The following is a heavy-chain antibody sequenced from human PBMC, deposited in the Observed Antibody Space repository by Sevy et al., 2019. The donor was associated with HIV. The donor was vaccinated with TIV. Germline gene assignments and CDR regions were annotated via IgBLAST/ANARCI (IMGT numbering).Heavy chain of an antibody. J-gene: IGHJ6*03. CDR2: ISSSSTYI. D-gene: IGHD4-17*01. CDR3: ARIDYGDYEITRDHYMGV. V-gene: IGHV3-21*01. Sequence: GGSLRLSCAASGFTFSTYSMNWVRQAPGKGLEWVSSISSSSTYIYYADSVKGRFTISRNNAKNSLFLQMNSLRAEDTAVYFCARIDYGDYEITRDHYMGVWGKGTTVTVSS. CDR1: GFTFSTYS.